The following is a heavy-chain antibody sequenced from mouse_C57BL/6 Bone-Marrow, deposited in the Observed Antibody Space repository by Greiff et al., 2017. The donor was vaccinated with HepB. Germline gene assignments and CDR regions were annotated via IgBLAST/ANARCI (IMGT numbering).Heavy chain of an antibody. CDR1: GYTFTGYW. V-gene: IGHV1-9*01. Sequence: VKLMESGAELMKPGASVKLSCKATGYTFTGYWIEWVKQRPGHGLEWIGEILPGSGSTNYNEKFKGKATLTADKSSSTAYMELRSLTSEDSAVYFCEGGYSFAYWGQGTLVTVSA. CDR2: ILPGSGST. J-gene: IGHJ3*01. D-gene: IGHD2-3*01. CDR3: EGGYSFAY.